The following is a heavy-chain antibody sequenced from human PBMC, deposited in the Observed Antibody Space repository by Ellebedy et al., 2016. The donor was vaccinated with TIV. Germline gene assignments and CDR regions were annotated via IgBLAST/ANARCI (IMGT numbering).Heavy chain of an antibody. CDR3: ARDIPFYCSSTSCYGRVYYYYGMDV. CDR2: ISSSSSTI. D-gene: IGHD2-2*01. Sequence: GGSLRLXXAASGFTFSSYSMNWVRQAPGKGLEWVSYISSSSSTIYYADSVKGRFTISRDNAKNSLYLQMNSLRAEDTAVYYCARDIPFYCSSTSCYGRVYYYYGMDVWGQGTTVTVSS. V-gene: IGHV3-48*04. CDR1: GFTFSSYS. J-gene: IGHJ6*02.